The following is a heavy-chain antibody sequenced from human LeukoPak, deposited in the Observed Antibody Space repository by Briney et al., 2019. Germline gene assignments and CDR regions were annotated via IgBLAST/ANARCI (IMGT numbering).Heavy chain of an antibody. CDR2: IYYSGST. V-gene: IGHV4-39*06. Sequence: SETLSPTCTVSGGSISNYYWGWIRQPPGEGLEWIGSIYYSGSTYYNSSLQSRVTISVHMSNNQFALKLSSVTAADTAVYYCARDKYYGSGNYGKYNWFDPWGQGALVTVSS. J-gene: IGHJ5*02. CDR1: GGSISNYY. CDR3: ARDKYYGSGNYGKYNWFDP. D-gene: IGHD3-10*01.